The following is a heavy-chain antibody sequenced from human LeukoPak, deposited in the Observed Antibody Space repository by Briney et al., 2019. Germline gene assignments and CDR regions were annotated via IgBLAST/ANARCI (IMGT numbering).Heavy chain of an antibody. CDR2: IYYDGST. CDR3: ARGPWAYFDY. Sequence: SETLSLTCTVSGGSIRSYYWNWIRQPPGKGLEWIGYIYYDGSTNYNPSLKSRVTISLDTSKNQFSMKLNTVTAADTAVYYCARGPWAYFDYWGQGTLVSVSS. CDR1: GGSIRSYY. V-gene: IGHV4-59*01. J-gene: IGHJ4*02. D-gene: IGHD7-27*01.